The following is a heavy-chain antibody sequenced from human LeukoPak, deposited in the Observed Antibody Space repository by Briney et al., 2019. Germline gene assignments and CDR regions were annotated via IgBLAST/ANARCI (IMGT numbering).Heavy chain of an antibody. CDR2: IIPILGIA. J-gene: IGHJ5*02. D-gene: IGHD2-2*01. V-gene: IGHV1-69*04. CDR1: GYTFTSYG. CDR3: ARAYCSSTSCYYWFDP. Sequence: GASVKVSCKASGYTFTSYGISWVRQAPGQGLEWMGRIIPILGIANYAQKFQGRVTITADKSTSTAYMELSSLRSEDTAVYYCARAYCSSTSCYYWFDPWGQGTLVTVSS.